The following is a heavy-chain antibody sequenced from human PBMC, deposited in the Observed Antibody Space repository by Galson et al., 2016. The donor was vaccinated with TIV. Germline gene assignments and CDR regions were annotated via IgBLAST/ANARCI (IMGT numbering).Heavy chain of an antibody. V-gene: IGHV5-51*01. CDR2: IYPGDSDT. Sequence: QSGAEVKKPGESLKISCQGSGYRFTNYWIGWVRQMPGKGLEWMGIIYPGDSDTRYSPSFEGQVTFSADKSTSTAYLQWSSLKASDTAIYYCARHGGGGNNFGLSFDPWGQGALVTVSS. CDR1: GYRFTNYW. D-gene: IGHD5-18*01. J-gene: IGHJ5*02. CDR3: ARHGGGGNNFGLSFDP.